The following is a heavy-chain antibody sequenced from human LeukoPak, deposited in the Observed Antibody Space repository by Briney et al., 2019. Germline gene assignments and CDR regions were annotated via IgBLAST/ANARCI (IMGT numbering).Heavy chain of an antibody. J-gene: IGHJ4*02. CDR2: FSPFNGHT. Sequence: GASVTVSCKASGYTFITAGISWVRQLPGQGLEWVGWFSPFNGHTNYAQRFQGRVTMTTDTSTRTGYMELRSLESADTAVYYCARDRGRIFSGGEFGSWGQGTLITVSP. V-gene: IGHV1-18*01. D-gene: IGHD2-15*01. CDR3: ARDRGRIFSGGEFGS. CDR1: GYTFITAG.